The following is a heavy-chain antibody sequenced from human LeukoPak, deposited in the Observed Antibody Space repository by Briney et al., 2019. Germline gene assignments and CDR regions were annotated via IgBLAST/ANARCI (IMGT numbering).Heavy chain of an antibody. CDR2: IFYSGSS. CDR1: GGSISSSSYY. Sequence: ASETVSLTCTVFGGSISSSSYYWGWIRQPPGKGLEWIGSIFYSGSSYYNPSLKSRVTMSVDMSKKRFSLKVSSVTAADTAVYYCARHRIAVAGTVDYWGQGTLVTVSS. V-gene: IGHV4-39*01. D-gene: IGHD6-19*01. J-gene: IGHJ4*02. CDR3: ARHRIAVAGTVDY.